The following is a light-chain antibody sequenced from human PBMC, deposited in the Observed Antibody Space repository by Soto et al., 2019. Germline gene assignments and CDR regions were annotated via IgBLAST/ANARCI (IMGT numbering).Light chain of an antibody. CDR1: SSDIGAYDY. V-gene: IGLV2-14*01. CDR2: EVN. CDR3: CSYAGSYSLV. J-gene: IGLJ2*01. Sequence: QSALTQPASLSGSPGQSITISCTGTSSDIGAYDYVSWFQQHPGKAPKLMISEVNNRPSGVSNRFSGSKSGNTAYLTISGLQAEDEADYYCCSYAGSYSLVFGGGTKLTVL.